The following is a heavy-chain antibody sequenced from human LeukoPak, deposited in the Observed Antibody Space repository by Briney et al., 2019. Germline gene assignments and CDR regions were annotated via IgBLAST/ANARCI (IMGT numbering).Heavy chain of an antibody. J-gene: IGHJ5*02. CDR2: INHSGST. CDR3: ARRDSASNWFDP. CDR1: GGSFSGYY. Sequence: SETLSLTCAVYGGSFSGYYWSWIRQPPGKGLEWIGEINHSGSTNYNPSLKSRVTISVGTSKNQFSLKLSSVTAADTAVYYCARRDSASNWFDPWGQGTLVTVSS. D-gene: IGHD2-21*01. V-gene: IGHV4-34*01.